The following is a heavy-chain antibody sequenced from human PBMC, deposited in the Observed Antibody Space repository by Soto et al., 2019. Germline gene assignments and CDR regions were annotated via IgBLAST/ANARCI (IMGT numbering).Heavy chain of an antibody. J-gene: IGHJ4*02. CDR1: GFTFSSYA. Sequence: PGGSLRLSCAASGFTFSSYAMGWVRQAPGKGLEWVSAISGSGGSTYYADSVKGRFTISRDNSKNTLYLQMNSLRAEDTAVYYCAKDSPSGSYSPAYYFDYWGQGTLVTVSS. CDR3: AKDSPSGSYSPAYYFDY. V-gene: IGHV3-23*01. D-gene: IGHD1-26*01. CDR2: ISGSGGST.